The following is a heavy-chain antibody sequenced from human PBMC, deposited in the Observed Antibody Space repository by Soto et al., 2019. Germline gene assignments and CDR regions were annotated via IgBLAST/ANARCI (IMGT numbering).Heavy chain of an antibody. Sequence: QPGGSLRLSCEASGFTFTSYAMSWVRQAPGKGLEWVSATSGSGDTTYYADSVKGRFTISRDNSEKRLYLQMNSLRAEDTAVYYCAKMVHGGYVSYFDSWGQGTLVTFSS. CDR3: AKMVHGGYVSYFDS. D-gene: IGHD5-12*01. CDR2: TSGSGDTT. V-gene: IGHV3-23*01. CDR1: GFTFTSYA. J-gene: IGHJ4*02.